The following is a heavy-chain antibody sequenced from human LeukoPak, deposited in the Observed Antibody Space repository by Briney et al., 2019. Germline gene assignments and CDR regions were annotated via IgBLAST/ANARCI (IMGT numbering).Heavy chain of an antibody. J-gene: IGHJ3*02. CDR1: GFTFSNYW. CDR2: ISSSSSYI. D-gene: IGHD6-13*01. Sequence: PGGSLRLSCAASGFTFSNYWMTWLRQAPGKGLEWVSSISSSSSYIYYADSVKGRFTISRDNAKNSLYLQMNSLRAEDTAVYYCARDPGIAAIQDAFDIWGQGTMVTVSS. CDR3: ARDPGIAAIQDAFDI. V-gene: IGHV3-21*01.